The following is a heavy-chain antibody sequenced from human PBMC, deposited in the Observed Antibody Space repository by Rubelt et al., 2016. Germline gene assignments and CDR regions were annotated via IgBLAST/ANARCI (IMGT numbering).Heavy chain of an antibody. CDR1: GFTFSSYA. V-gene: IGHV3-23*01. D-gene: IGHD3-16*01. CDR3: PTGGFDY. J-gene: IGHJ4*02. CDR2: IRGSGGTT. Sequence: EVQLLESGGGLVQPGGSLRLSCAAAGFTFSSYAMSWVRQGPGKGLEWVSAIRGSGGTTYYADSVKGRFTISRDNSKNTLYLQMNNRRGEDTAVYFCPTGGFDYWGQGTLVTVSS.